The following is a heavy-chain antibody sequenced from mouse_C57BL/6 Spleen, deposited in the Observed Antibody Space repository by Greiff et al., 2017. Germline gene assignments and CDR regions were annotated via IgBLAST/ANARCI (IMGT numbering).Heavy chain of an antibody. CDR2: INYDGSST. D-gene: IGHD2-10*01. CDR1: GFTFSDYY. V-gene: IGHV5-16*01. Sequence: EVNLVESEGGLVQPGSSMKLSCTASGFTFSDYYMAWVRQVPEKGLEWVANINYDGSSTYYLDSLKSRFIISRDNAKNILYLQMSSLKSEDTATYYCARDAAYYGNFFDYWGQGTTLTVSS. CDR3: ARDAAYYGNFFDY. J-gene: IGHJ2*01.